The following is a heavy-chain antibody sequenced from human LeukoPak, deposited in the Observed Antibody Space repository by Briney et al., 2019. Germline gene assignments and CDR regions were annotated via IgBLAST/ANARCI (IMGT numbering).Heavy chain of an antibody. CDR1: GFTFSSYA. V-gene: IGHV3-23*01. D-gene: IGHD1-26*01. Sequence: GGSLRLSCAASGFTFSSYAMTWIRQAPGKGLEWVSSISGSGGSTYYADSVKGRFTISRDNSRNMLFLQMNSLRADDTAVYYCAKDLVVGALDYWGQGALVTVSS. CDR2: ISGSGGST. CDR3: AKDLVVGALDY. J-gene: IGHJ4*02.